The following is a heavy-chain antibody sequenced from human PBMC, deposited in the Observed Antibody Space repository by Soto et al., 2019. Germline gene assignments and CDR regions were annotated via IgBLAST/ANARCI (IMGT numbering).Heavy chain of an antibody. CDR3: ARARHAVAAYYYMDV. J-gene: IGHJ6*03. V-gene: IGHV1-8*02. CDR2: MNPNSGNT. D-gene: IGHD2-15*01. CDR1: GYTFTSYG. Sequence: ASVKVSCKASGYTFTSYGISWVRQAPGQGLEWMGWMNPNSGNTGYAQKFQGRVTMTRNTSISTAYMELSSLRSEDTAVYYCARARHAVAAYYYMDVWGKGTTVTVSS.